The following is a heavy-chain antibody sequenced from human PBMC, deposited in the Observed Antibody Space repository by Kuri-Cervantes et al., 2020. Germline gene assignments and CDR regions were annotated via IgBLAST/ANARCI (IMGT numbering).Heavy chain of an antibody. Sequence: GESLKISCAVSGITFDDYAMHWVRQASGKGLEWVSRISWDGGSEYYADSVKGLFTITKDNSKNSLYLQINSLRAEDTAIYYCATNIALTGTKNYWGQGTLVTVSS. CDR1: GITFDDYA. J-gene: IGHJ4*02. CDR3: ATNIALTGTKNY. D-gene: IGHD1-1*01. CDR2: ISWDGGSE. V-gene: IGHV3-43D*04.